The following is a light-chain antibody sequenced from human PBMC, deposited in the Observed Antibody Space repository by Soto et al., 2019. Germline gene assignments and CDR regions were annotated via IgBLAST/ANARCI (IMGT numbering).Light chain of an antibody. V-gene: IGLV2-14*01. CDR3: SSYAGGIKWV. CDR1: SSDVGGYNY. CDR2: ASS. Sequence: QSALTQPASVSGSPGQSITISCTGTSSDVGGYNYVSWYQHHAGKAPRLMIYASSNRPSGVSHRFSGSRSGNTASLTISGLQAEDEADYYCSSYAGGIKWVFGGGTKVTVL. J-gene: IGLJ3*02.